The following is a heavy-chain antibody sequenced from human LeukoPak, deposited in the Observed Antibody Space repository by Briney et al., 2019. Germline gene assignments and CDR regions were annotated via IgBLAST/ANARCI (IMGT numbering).Heavy chain of an antibody. CDR3: ARGEPHCSTSTCSRRRMDV. J-gene: IGHJ6*02. CDR2: MNKGGSYK. V-gene: IGHV3-7*01. Sequence: GGSLRLSCAASEFPFWNYWMTWVRRAPGRGLEWVANMNKGGSYKYYVDSVRGRFTISRDNAKNEVYLQMDSLRVEDSAVYYCARGEPHCSTSTCSRRRMDVWGQGTTVTVSS. CDR1: EFPFWNYW. D-gene: IGHD2-2*01.